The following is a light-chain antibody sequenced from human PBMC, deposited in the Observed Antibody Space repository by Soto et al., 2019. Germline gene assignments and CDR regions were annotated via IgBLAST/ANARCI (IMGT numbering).Light chain of an antibody. CDR3: QHYGSSLWT. Sequence: EIVLTQSPGTLSLSPGERATLSCRASQSVTSRSLAWYQQKPGQAPRLLIYDASGRATGIPDRFSGSESGTDFTLTISRLEPEDFAVYYCQHYGSSLWTFGQGTKVEIK. V-gene: IGKV3-20*01. CDR1: QSVTSRS. CDR2: DAS. J-gene: IGKJ1*01.